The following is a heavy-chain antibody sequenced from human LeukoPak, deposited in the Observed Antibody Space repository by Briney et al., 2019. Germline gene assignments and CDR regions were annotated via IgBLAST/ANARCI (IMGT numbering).Heavy chain of an antibody. CDR2: INHSGST. J-gene: IGHJ4*02. Sequence: SETLPLTCAVYGGSFSGYYWSWIRQPPGKGLEWIGEINHSGSTNYNPSLKSRVTISVDTSKNQFSLKLSSVTAADTAVYYCAKLAVAGPSDFDYWGQGTLVTVSS. CDR3: AKLAVAGPSDFDY. V-gene: IGHV4-34*01. CDR1: GGSFSGYY. D-gene: IGHD6-19*01.